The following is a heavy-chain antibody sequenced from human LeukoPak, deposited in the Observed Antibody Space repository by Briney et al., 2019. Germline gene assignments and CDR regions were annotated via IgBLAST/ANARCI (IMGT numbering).Heavy chain of an antibody. CDR2: VSSGSSTI. D-gene: IGHD3-10*02. CDR3: AELGITMIGGV. CDR1: GFTFSDYY. J-gene: IGHJ6*04. V-gene: IGHV3-11*04. Sequence: GGSLRLSCAASGFTFSDYYMSWIRQAPGKGLEWVSYVSSGSSTIYYADSVKGRFTISRDNAKNSLYLQMNSLRAEDTAVYYCAELGITMIGGVWGKGTTVTISS.